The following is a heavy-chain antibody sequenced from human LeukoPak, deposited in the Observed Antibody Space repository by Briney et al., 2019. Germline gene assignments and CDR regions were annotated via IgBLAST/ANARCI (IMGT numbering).Heavy chain of an antibody. CDR2: IYYSGST. D-gene: IGHD1-26*01. Sequence: SETLSLTCTVSGGSIRSSRYYWGWIRQPPGKGLEWIGSIYYSGSTYYNPSLKSRVTISVDTSKNLSSLKLSAVTAADAVVYCCARRGYSGSYLDYWGQGTLVTVSS. CDR3: ARRGYSGSYLDY. J-gene: IGHJ4*02. CDR1: GGSIRSSRYY. V-gene: IGHV4-39*01.